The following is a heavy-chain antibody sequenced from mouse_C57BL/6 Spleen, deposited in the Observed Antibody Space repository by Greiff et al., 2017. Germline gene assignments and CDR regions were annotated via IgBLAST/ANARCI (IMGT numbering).Heavy chain of an antibody. CDR3: ASPHYYGSSSFAY. Sequence: VKLQESGAELARPGASVKLSCKASGYTFTSYGISWVKQRTGQGLEWIGEIYPRSGNTYYNEKFKGKATLTADKSSSTAYMELRSLTSEDSAVYFCASPHYYGSSSFAYWGQGTLVTVSA. J-gene: IGHJ3*01. CDR2: IYPRSGNT. CDR1: GYTFTSYG. D-gene: IGHD1-1*01. V-gene: IGHV1-81*01.